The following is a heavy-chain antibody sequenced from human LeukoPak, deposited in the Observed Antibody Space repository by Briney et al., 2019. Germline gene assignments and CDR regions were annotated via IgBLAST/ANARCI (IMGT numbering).Heavy chain of an antibody. Sequence: SETLSLTCAIHGGSFSSYYWSWIRQPPGKGLECNGQINHGESTSDNPSLKSRVTISGDTSKNPFSLKLNSVTAADTAVYYCARGPPYIVVVTAIGFFDSWGQGTLVTVSS. CDR1: GGSFSSYY. J-gene: IGHJ4*02. CDR3: ARGPPYIVVVTAIGFFDS. V-gene: IGHV4-34*01. D-gene: IGHD2-21*02. CDR2: INHGEST.